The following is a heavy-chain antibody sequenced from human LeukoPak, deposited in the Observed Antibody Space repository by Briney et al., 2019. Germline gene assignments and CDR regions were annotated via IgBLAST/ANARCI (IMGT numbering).Heavy chain of an antibody. CDR1: GYTFTSYG. J-gene: IGHJ5*02. CDR2: ISAYNGNT. Sequence: GASVKVSCKASGYTFTSYGISWVRHAPGQGLEWMGWISAYNGNTNYAQKLQGRVTMTTDTSTTTAYMELRSLRSDDTAVYYCARDHRPRGWFDPWGQGTLVTVSS. CDR3: ARDHRPRGWFDP. V-gene: IGHV1-18*01.